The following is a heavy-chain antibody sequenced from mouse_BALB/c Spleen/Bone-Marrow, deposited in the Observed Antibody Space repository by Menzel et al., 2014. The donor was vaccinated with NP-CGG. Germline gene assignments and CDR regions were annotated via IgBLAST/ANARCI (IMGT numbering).Heavy chain of an antibody. D-gene: IGHD2-4*01. CDR3: ARGDFDYDFTMDY. Sequence: VQLQQSGAELVRPGSSVKISCKASGYVFSSYWMNWVKQRPGQGLEWIGQIFPGDGDTNYNGQFKGEATLTADRSSSTAFMQLSSLTSEDSAVYFCARGDFDYDFTMDYWGQGTSVTVSP. V-gene: IGHV1-80*01. CDR1: GYVFSSYW. J-gene: IGHJ4*01. CDR2: IFPGDGDT.